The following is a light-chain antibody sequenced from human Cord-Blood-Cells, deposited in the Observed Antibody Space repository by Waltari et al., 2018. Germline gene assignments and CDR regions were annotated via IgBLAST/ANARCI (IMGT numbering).Light chain of an antibody. CDR2: DAS. CDR1: QSISSW. Sequence: DIQMTQSPSTLSASVGDRVTITCRASQSISSWLAWYQQKPGKAPKLLIYDASSLESGVPERFSGSGSGTEVTLTISSLQPDDFATYYCQQYNSYSPRTFGQGTKVEIK. J-gene: IGKJ1*01. CDR3: QQYNSYSPRT. V-gene: IGKV1-5*01.